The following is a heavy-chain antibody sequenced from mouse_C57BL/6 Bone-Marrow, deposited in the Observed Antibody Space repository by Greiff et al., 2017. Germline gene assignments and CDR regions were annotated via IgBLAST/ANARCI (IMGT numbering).Heavy chain of an antibody. Sequence: QVQLQQSGAELVRPGTSVKVSCKASGYAFTNYLIEWVKQRPGQGLEWIGVINPGSGGTNYNEKFKGKATLTADKSSSTAYMQLSSLTSEDSAVYFCARSKNWEVWFAYWGQGNLVTVSA. CDR2: INPGSGGT. V-gene: IGHV1-54*01. D-gene: IGHD4-1*01. CDR1: GYAFTNYL. J-gene: IGHJ3*01. CDR3: ARSKNWEVWFAY.